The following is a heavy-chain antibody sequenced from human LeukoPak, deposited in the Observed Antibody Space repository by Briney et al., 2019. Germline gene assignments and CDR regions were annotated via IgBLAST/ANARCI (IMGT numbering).Heavy chain of an antibody. Sequence: GGSLRLSCAASGFTFTTYAMSWVRQAPGKGLEWVSTVNDRDGSTYYADSVKGRFTISRDSSKNTLFLQMNSLRAEDTAVYYCARSGEEWELLAGYWGQGTLVTVSS. CDR3: ARSGEEWELLAGY. D-gene: IGHD1-26*01. CDR2: VNDRDGST. J-gene: IGHJ4*02. V-gene: IGHV3-23*01. CDR1: GFTFTTYA.